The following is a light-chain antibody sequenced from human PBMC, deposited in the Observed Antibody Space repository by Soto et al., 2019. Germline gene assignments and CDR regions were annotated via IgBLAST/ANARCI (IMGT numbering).Light chain of an antibody. V-gene: IGKV2D-29*01. CDR3: MKGLELPLT. Sequence: DIVMTQTPISLSVTPGQPTSISCKSSQSLLHSDGKTYLSWYLQKPGQPPQLLISEVSNRFSGVPYRFSGSGSGTDFTLKIIRVEADDVGVYYCMKGLELPLTFGHGTKVEIK. CDR1: QSLLHSDGKTY. J-gene: IGKJ1*01. CDR2: EVS.